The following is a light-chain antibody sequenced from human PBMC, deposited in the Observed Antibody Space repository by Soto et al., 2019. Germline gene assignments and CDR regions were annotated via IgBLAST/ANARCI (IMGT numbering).Light chain of an antibody. J-gene: IGLJ2*01. V-gene: IGLV2-14*01. CDR1: SSDVGGYKF. Sequence: QSALTQPASVSGSPGQSITIFCTGTSSDVGGYKFVSWYQQHPGKAPKLMIYEVTDRPSGVSDRFSGSKSGNTASLTISGLQAEDEADYYCSSYSYNNTLLFGGGTKVTVL. CDR2: EVT. CDR3: SSYSYNNTLL.